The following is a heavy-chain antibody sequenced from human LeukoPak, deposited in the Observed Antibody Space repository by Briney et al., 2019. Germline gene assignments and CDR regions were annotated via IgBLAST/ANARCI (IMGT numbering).Heavy chain of an antibody. CDR2: MNPISGNT. V-gene: IGHV1-8*01. CDR3: TTAVRYQLLLEY. CDR1: AYTSSTYD. D-gene: IGHD2-2*01. Sequence: GASVKVSCKAPAYTSSTYDVAWVRQAPGQGPEWMGWMNPISGNTGCAKQFKGRVTMTSDASVNSAYMELSSLRFDDTAVYFCTTAVRYQLLLEYWGQGTLITVSS. J-gene: IGHJ4*02.